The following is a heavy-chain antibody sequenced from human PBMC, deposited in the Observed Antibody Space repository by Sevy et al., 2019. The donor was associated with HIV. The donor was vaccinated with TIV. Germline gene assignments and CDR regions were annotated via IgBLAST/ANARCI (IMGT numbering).Heavy chain of an antibody. V-gene: IGHV4-61*02. CDR2: IYSSGST. J-gene: IGHJ4*02. CDR3: ASEDYGSGLN. D-gene: IGHD3-10*01. CDR1: GGSISGGTYY. Sequence: SETLSLTCTVSGGSISGGTYYWSWIRQPAGKGMEWIGRIYSSGSTNYNPSLKSRVTISVDTSKNQFSLKLGSVTAADTAVYYCASEDYGSGLNWGQGTLVTVSS.